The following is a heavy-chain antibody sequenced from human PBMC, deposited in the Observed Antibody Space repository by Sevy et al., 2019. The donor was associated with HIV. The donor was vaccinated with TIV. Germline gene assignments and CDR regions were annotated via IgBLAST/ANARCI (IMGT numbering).Heavy chain of an antibody. V-gene: IGHV3-30-3*01. J-gene: IGHJ5*02. CDR3: AREVSVVAATGRTFDP. CDR2: ISYDGSNK. D-gene: IGHD2-15*01. CDR1: GFTFSSYA. Sequence: GGSLRLSCAASGFTFSSYAMHWVRQAPGKGLEWVAVISYDGSNKYYADSVKGRFTISRDNSKNTLYLQMNSLRAEDTAGYYCAREVSVVAATGRTFDPWGQGTLVTVSS.